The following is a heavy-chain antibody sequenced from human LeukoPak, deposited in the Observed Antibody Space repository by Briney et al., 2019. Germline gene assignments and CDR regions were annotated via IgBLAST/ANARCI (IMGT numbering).Heavy chain of an antibody. Sequence: PGGSLRLSCAASGFTFSSYWMHWVRQAPGKGLVWVSRINSDGSSTSYADSVKGRFTISRDNAKNTLYLQMNSLRAEDTAVYYCARDPDSSGSDAFDIWGQGQWSPSPQ. CDR3: ARDPDSSGSDAFDI. J-gene: IGHJ3*02. CDR2: INSDGSST. CDR1: GFTFSSYW. D-gene: IGHD3-22*01. V-gene: IGHV3-74*01.